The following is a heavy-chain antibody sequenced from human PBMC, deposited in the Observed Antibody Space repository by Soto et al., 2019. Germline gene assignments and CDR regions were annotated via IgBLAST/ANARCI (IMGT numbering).Heavy chain of an antibody. Sequence: SETLSLTCTVSGGSISSYYWSWTRQPPGKGLEYIGFIYYSGTTNYSPSLKSRVTISLDTSKNQFSLKLSSLTAADTAVYYCARGLLRGLQSSNWFDPWGQGTLVTVSS. CDR1: GGSISSYY. D-gene: IGHD2-2*01. J-gene: IGHJ5*02. CDR2: IYYSGTT. CDR3: ARGLLRGLQSSNWFDP. V-gene: IGHV4-59*01.